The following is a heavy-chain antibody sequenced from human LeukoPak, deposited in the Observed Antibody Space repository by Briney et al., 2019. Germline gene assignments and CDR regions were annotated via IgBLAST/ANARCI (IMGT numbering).Heavy chain of an antibody. D-gene: IGHD4-11*01. CDR2: INPNSGGT. V-gene: IGHV1-2*02. CDR1: GYTFTSYD. CDR3: ARGGGVTTVTTADY. Sequence: GASVKVSCKASGYTFTSYDINWVRQATGQGLEWMGWINPNSGGTNYAQKFQGRVTMTRDTSISTAYMELSRLRSDDTAVYYCARGGGVTTVTTADYWGQGTLVTVSS. J-gene: IGHJ4*02.